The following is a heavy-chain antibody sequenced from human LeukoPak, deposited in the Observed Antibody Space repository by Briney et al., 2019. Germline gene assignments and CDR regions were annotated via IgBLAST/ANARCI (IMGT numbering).Heavy chain of an antibody. Sequence: ASVKVSCKASGYTFTSYYMHWVRQAPGQGLEWMGIINPSGGSTSYAQKFQGRVTMTRDTSTSTVYMELSSLRSEDTAVYYCVGSIAARRGFDYWGQGTLVTVSS. CDR2: INPSGGST. J-gene: IGHJ4*02. V-gene: IGHV1-46*01. D-gene: IGHD6-6*01. CDR3: VGSIAARRGFDY. CDR1: GYTFTSYY.